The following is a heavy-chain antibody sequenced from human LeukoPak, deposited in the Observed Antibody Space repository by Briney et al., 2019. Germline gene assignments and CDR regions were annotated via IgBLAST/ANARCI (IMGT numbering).Heavy chain of an antibody. CDR1: GGSISSYY. Sequence: KPSETLSLTCTVSGGSISSYYWSWIRQPPGKGLEWIGYIYYSGSTNYNPSLKSRVTISVDTSKNQFSLKLSSVTAADTAVYYCASINVYEGLYAFDIWGQGTMVTVSS. CDR2: IYYSGST. D-gene: IGHD5/OR15-5a*01. V-gene: IGHV4-59*08. J-gene: IGHJ3*02. CDR3: ASINVYEGLYAFDI.